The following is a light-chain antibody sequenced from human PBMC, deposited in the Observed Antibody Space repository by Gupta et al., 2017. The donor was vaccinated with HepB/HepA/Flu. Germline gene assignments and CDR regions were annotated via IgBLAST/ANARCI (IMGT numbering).Light chain of an antibody. Sequence: QSVLTQPPSVSAAPGQKVTISCSGSSSNIGSFYVSWYQQFPGAAPKLLIYENNNRPSGIPDRFSGSKSGTSATRGVTELQTGDEADYYCGTWDSTLRAHVFGTGTKVTVL. J-gene: IGLJ1*01. CDR2: ENN. CDR1: SSNIGSFY. V-gene: IGLV1-51*02. CDR3: GTWDSTLRAHV.